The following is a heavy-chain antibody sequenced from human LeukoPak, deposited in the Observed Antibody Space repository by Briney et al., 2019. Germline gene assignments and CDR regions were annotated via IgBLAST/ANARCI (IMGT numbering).Heavy chain of an antibody. CDR3: ARGWEPYDSSPDY. Sequence: SETLSLTCTVSGGSISSYYWSWIRQPPGKGLEWIGYIYYSGNTNYNPSLKSRVTISVDTSKNQISLQLNSVTPEDTAVYYCARGWEPYDSSPDYWGQGTLVTVSS. V-gene: IGHV4-59*12. CDR1: GGSISSYY. J-gene: IGHJ4*02. CDR2: IYYSGNT. D-gene: IGHD1-26*01.